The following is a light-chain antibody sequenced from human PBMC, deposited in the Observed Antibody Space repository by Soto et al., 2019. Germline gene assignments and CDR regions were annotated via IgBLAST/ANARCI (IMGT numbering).Light chain of an antibody. CDR2: AAS. CDR1: QGISSY. CDR3: QQYYSYPT. V-gene: IGKV1-8*01. Sequence: AIRMTQSPSSLSASTGDRVTITCRASQGISSYLAWYQQKPGKAPKLLISAASTLQSGVPSRFSGSGSGTDFTLTISCLQSEDFATYYCQQYYSYPTFGGGTKVDIK. J-gene: IGKJ4*01.